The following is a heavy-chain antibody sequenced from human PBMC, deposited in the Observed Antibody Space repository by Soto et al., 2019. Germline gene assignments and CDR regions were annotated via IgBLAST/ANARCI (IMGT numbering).Heavy chain of an antibody. D-gene: IGHD2-15*01. V-gene: IGHV4-39*01. Sequence: PSETLSLTCSVSGGSIISSSYYWGWIRQPPGKGLERIGSIFYSGSTYYNPSLKSRVTISVDTSKNQFSLKLSSVTAADTAVYYCARHLTYCSAGSCYSDFPYYGMDVWGQGTTVTVSS. J-gene: IGHJ6*02. CDR2: IFYSGST. CDR3: ARHLTYCSAGSCYSDFPYYGMDV. CDR1: GGSIISSSYY.